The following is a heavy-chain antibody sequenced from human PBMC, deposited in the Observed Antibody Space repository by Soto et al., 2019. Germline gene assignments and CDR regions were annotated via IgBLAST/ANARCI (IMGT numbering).Heavy chain of an antibody. V-gene: IGHV1-18*01. CDR2: ISAYNGNT. CDR1: GYTFTSYG. D-gene: IGHD3-22*01. J-gene: IGHJ4*02. Sequence: GASVKVSCKASGYTFTSYGISRVRQAPGQGLEWMGWISAYNGNTNYAQKLQGRVTMTTDTSTSTAYMELRSLRSDDTAVYYCARDSSGYYFNGVTDYWGQGTLVTVSS. CDR3: ARDSSGYYFNGVTDY.